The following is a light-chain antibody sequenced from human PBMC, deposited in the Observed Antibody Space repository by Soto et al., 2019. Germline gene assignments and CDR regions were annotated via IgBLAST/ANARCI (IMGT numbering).Light chain of an antibody. V-gene: IGLV4-69*01. CDR1: SGHSSYA. CDR3: QTWGTGIHV. Sequence: QSALTQSPSASASLGASVKLTCTLSSGHSSYAIAWHQQQPEKGPRYLMKLNSDGSHSKGDGIPDRFSGSSSGAERYLIISSLQSEDEADSFCQTWGTGIHVFGTGTKVTVL. J-gene: IGLJ1*01. CDR2: LNSDGSH.